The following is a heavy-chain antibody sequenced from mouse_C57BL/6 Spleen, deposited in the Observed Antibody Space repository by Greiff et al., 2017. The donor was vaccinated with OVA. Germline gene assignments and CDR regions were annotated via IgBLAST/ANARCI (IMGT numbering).Heavy chain of an antibody. D-gene: IGHD2-5*01. V-gene: IGHV1-61*01. CDR1: GYTFTSYW. CDR2: IYPSDSET. CDR3: ARSRDSNYGGFAY. J-gene: IGHJ3*01. Sequence: QVQLQQPGAELVRPGSSVKLSCKASGYTFTSYWMDWVKQRPGQGLEWIGNIYPSDSETHYNQKFQDKATLTVDKSSSTAYMQLSSLTSEASAVYYCARSRDSNYGGFAYWGQGTLVTVSA.